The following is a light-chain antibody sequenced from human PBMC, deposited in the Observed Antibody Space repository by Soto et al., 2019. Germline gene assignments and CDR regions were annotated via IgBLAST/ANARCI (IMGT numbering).Light chain of an antibody. J-gene: IGLJ2*01. Sequence: QSALTQPASVSGSPGQSITISCTGTRNDIGGYNYVSWCQQHPGKAPKLLIFEVSNRPSGVSNRFSGSKSGNTASLTISGLQPEDEADYYCSSYTSTSTVIFGGGTKLTVL. CDR1: RNDIGGYNY. V-gene: IGLV2-14*01. CDR2: EVS. CDR3: SSYTSTSTVI.